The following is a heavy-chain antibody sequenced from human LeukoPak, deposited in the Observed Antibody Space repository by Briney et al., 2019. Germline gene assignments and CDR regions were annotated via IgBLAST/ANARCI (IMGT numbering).Heavy chain of an antibody. Sequence: PGESLKISCTGSGYSFTNYWVGWVRQMPGEGLEWMGITHAGHSDTRYRPSFQGQVTISADKSINTAYLQWSSLKASDTAIYHCAFTEHGNYYFKYWGQGTLVTVSS. CDR3: AFTEHGNYYFKY. CDR2: THAGHSDT. D-gene: IGHD1-26*01. CDR1: GYSFTNYW. J-gene: IGHJ4*02. V-gene: IGHV5-51*01.